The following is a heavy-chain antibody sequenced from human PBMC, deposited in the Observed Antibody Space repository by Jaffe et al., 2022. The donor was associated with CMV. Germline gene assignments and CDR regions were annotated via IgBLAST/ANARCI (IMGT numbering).Heavy chain of an antibody. CDR3: ARQGTKHYSDTGGFYGAN. V-gene: IGHV5-10-1*03. Sequence: EVQLVQSGAEVKKPGESLRISCKGSGYSFTSYWINWVRQMPGKGLEWMGTVDPNAYYTKYSPSFQGHVTISADKSSTTAYLQWGSLKASDTAIYYCARQGTKHYSDTGGFYGANWGQGTLVIVSS. CDR1: GYSFTSYW. CDR2: VDPNAYYT. J-gene: IGHJ4*02. D-gene: IGHD3-22*01.